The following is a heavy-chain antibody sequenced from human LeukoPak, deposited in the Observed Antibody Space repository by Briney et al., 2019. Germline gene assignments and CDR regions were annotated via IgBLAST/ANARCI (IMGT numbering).Heavy chain of an antibody. CDR1: GFIFDNYG. D-gene: IGHD4-23*01. CDR2: IYSGGST. V-gene: IGHV3-66*01. CDR3: AREGGGNNGGFDY. Sequence: GGSLRLSCAVSGFIFDNYGMSWVRQVPGKGLEWVSVIYSGGSTYYADSVKGRFTISRDNSKNTLYLQMNSLRAEDTAVYYCAREGGGNNGGFDYWGQGTLVTVSS. J-gene: IGHJ4*02.